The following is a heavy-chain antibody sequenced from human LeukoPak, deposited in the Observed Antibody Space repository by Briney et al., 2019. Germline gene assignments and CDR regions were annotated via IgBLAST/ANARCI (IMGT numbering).Heavy chain of an antibody. CDR2: INHSGCT. CDR3: AATQWLVYYY. CDR1: GGSFSGYY. V-gene: IGHV4-34*01. J-gene: IGHJ4*02. Sequence: SETLSLTCAVYGGSFSGYYWSWIRQPPGKGLEWIGEINHSGCTNYNPSLKSRVTISVDTSKNQFSLKLSSVTAADTAVYYCAATQWLVYYYWGQGTLVTVSS. D-gene: IGHD6-19*01.